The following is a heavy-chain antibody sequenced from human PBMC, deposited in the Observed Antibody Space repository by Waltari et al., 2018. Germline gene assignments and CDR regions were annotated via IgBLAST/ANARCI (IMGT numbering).Heavy chain of an antibody. Sequence: EVQLLESGGGLVQPGGSLRLSCAASGFTFSSYAMTWVRQAPGKGLEWVSVIYSGGSTYYADSVKGRFTISRDNSKNTLYLQMNSLRAEDTAVYYCAKDLRFGDTTDYWGQGTLVTVSS. J-gene: IGHJ4*02. CDR3: AKDLRFGDTTDY. V-gene: IGHV3-23*03. CDR2: IYSGGST. CDR1: GFTFSSYA. D-gene: IGHD3-10*01.